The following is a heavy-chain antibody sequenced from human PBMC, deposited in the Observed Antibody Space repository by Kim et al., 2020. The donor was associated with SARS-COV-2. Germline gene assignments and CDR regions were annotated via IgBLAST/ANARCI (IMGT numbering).Heavy chain of an antibody. D-gene: IGHD3-10*01. CDR2: ISSSSSTI. Sequence: GGSLRLSCAASGFTFSSYSMNWVRQAPGKGLEWVSYISSSSSTIYYADSVKGRFTISRDNAKNSLYLQMNSLRAEDTAVYYCARGFSGLAPWFDPWGQGTLVTVSS. J-gene: IGHJ5*02. V-gene: IGHV3-48*04. CDR1: GFTFSSYS. CDR3: ARGFSGLAPWFDP.